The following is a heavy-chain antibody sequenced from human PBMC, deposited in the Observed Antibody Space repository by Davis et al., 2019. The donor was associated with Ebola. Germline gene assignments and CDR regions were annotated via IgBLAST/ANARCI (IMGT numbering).Heavy chain of an antibody. V-gene: IGHV4-59*01. D-gene: IGHD6-19*01. CDR1: GGSISSYY. J-gene: IGHJ5*02. CDR3: ARSLQWLAKYNWFDP. CDR2: IYYSGST. Sequence: PSETLSLTCTVSGGSISSYYWSWIRQPPGKGLEWIGYIYYSGSTNYNPSLKSRVTISVDTSKNQFSLKLSSVTAADTAVYYCARSLQWLAKYNWFDPWGQGTLVTVSS.